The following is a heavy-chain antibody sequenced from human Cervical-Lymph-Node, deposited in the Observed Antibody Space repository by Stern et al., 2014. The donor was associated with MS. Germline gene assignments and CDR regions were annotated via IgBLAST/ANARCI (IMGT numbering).Heavy chain of an antibody. V-gene: IGHV4-61*08. CDR2: IYYRGRP. J-gene: IGHJ6*02. Sequence: VQLVESGPGLVRPSETLSLTCTASGDSVSSEDYYWSWIRQSPGKDLEWIGHIYYRGRPNYNPSLKSRLTISINTSKNQFPLKVISVTAADTAVYYCARSGYYGIDVWGQGTTVIVSS. CDR1: GDSVSSEDYY. CDR3: ARSGYYGIDV. D-gene: IGHD1-26*01.